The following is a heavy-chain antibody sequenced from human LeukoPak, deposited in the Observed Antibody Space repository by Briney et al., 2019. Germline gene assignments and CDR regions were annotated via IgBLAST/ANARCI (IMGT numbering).Heavy chain of an antibody. V-gene: IGHV1-2*06. J-gene: IGHJ5*02. Sequence: GASVKVSCKASGYTFTGYYMHWGRQAPGQGLEWMGRINPNSGGTNYAQKFQGRVTMTRDTSISTAYMELRRLSSDDTAVYYCARGLDCGGDCSHNWFDPWGQGTLVTVSS. D-gene: IGHD2-21*02. CDR1: GYTFTGYY. CDR2: INPNSGGT. CDR3: ARGLDCGGDCSHNWFDP.